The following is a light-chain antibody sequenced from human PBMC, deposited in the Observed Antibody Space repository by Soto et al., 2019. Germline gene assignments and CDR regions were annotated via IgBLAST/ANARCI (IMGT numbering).Light chain of an antibody. CDR2: DNS. CDR1: SSNIGAGYD. V-gene: IGLV1-40*01. CDR3: QSYVGSLSDYV. J-gene: IGLJ1*01. Sequence: QSVLTQPPSVSGAPGQRVTISCTGSSSNIGAGYDLHWYQQLPGTAPKLLIYDNSNRPSGVPDRFSGSKSGTSASLAITGLQADDEADYYCQSYVGSLSDYVFGTGTKLTVL.